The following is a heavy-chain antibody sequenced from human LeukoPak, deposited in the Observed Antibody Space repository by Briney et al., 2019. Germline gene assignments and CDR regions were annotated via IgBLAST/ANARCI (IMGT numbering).Heavy chain of an antibody. CDR1: GFTLSSYE. CDR2: IDYSGGST. J-gene: IGHJ4*02. CDR3: AREHGSGSYYNV. Sequence: PGGSLRLSCTASGFTLSSYEMSWIRQAPGKGLEWVSSIDYSGGSTHYADSVMGRFTISRDNSKNTLYLQLNSLSADDTAVYYCAREHGSGSYYNVWGQGTLVTVSS. V-gene: IGHV3-23*01. D-gene: IGHD3-10*01.